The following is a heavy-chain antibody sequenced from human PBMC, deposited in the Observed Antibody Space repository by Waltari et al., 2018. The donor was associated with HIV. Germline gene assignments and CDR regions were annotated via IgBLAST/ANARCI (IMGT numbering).Heavy chain of an antibody. CDR2: IWHDGSNQ. D-gene: IGHD2-2*01. V-gene: IGHV3-33*01. CDR1: RMTFSRYD. J-gene: IGHJ3*02. Sequence: QVQLVESGGGVVQPGRSLRLSCAASRMTFSRYDMHWVRQAPGKGLEWVAVIWHDGSNQYYVDSVKGRFTISRDNSRNTLYLQMNSLRVEDTAVYYCARSTYQQLRNGFDIWGQGTMVAVSS. CDR3: ARSTYQQLRNGFDI.